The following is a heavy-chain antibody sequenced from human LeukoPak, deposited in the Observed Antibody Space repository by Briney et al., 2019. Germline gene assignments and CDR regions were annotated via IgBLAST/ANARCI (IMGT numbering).Heavy chain of an antibody. J-gene: IGHJ4*02. CDR2: IYYSGST. D-gene: IGHD5-18*01. Sequence: SETLSLTCTVSGGSISSGDYYWSWIRQPPGKGLEWIGYIYYSGSTYYNPSLKSRVTISVDTSKNQFSPKLSSVTAADTAVYYCARSDLVGYSHGYDYWGQGTLVTVSS. V-gene: IGHV4-30-4*01. CDR3: ARSDLVGYSHGYDY. CDR1: GGSISSGDYY.